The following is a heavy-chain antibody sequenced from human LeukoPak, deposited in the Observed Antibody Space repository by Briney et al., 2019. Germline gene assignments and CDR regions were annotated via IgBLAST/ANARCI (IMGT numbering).Heavy chain of an antibody. CDR2: TKPDGTEK. CDR1: GFPFSNHW. Sequence: PGGSLRLSCAASGFPFSNHWMSWVRQAPGKGLEWVVNTKPDGTEKYYVDSVKGRFTVSRDNAENSLYLQMNSLRAEDTAVYYCARVAKEGIRHYMDVWGKGTTVIVSS. J-gene: IGHJ6*03. D-gene: IGHD3-3*02. CDR3: ARVAKEGIRHYMDV. V-gene: IGHV3-7*01.